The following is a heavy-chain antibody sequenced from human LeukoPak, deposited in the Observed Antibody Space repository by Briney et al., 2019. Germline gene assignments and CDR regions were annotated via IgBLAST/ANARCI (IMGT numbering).Heavy chain of an antibody. CDR3: ARAGAVVDNWFDP. D-gene: IGHD2-15*01. CDR2: INPSGGST. Sequence: ASVKVSCKASGYTFTSYYMHWVRQAPGQGLEWMGIINPSGGSTSYAQKLQGRVTMTTDTSTTTAYMELRSLTSDDTAVYYCARAGAVVDNWFDPWGQGTLVTVSS. J-gene: IGHJ5*02. V-gene: IGHV1-46*01. CDR1: GYTFTSYY.